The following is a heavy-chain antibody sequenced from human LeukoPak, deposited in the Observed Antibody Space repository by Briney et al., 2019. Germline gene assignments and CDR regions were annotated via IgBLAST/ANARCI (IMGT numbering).Heavy chain of an antibody. V-gene: IGHV1-46*01. D-gene: IGHD3-10*01. CDR2: INPSGGST. CDR3: ARNPMGGVGSGSYYVHFDY. J-gene: IGHJ4*02. Sequence: ASVKVSCKASGYTFTSYYMHWVRQAPGQGLEWMGIINPSGGSTSYAQKFQGRVTMTRDTSTSTVYMELSSLRSEDTAVYYCARNPMGGVGSGSYYVHFDYWGQGTLVTVSS. CDR1: GYTFTSYY.